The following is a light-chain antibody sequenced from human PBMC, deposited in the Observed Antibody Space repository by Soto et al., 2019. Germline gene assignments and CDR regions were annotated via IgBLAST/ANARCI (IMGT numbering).Light chain of an antibody. CDR3: QQRNSWPLT. CDR2: DTL. J-gene: IGKJ5*01. Sequence: EIVLTQSPDTLSLSPGERATLSCRASQSVGSSLAWYQQKPGQAPRLLIFDTLYRATVIPARFSGSGSGTDFTLTISSLEPEDFAVYYCQQRNSWPLTFGQGTRLEIK. CDR1: QSVGSS. V-gene: IGKV3-11*01.